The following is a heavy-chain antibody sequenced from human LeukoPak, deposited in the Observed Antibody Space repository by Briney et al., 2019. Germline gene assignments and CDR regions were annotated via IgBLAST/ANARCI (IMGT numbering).Heavy chain of an antibody. D-gene: IGHD6-13*01. CDR3: ARDGIAAAGCDY. Sequence: PGGSLRLSCAASGFTLNNYAMSWVRQAPGKGLVWVSRINSDGSSTSYADSVKGRFTISRDNAKNTLHLQMNSLRAEDTAVYYCARDGIAAAGCDYWGQGTLVTVSS. CDR2: INSDGSST. V-gene: IGHV3-74*01. J-gene: IGHJ4*02. CDR1: GFTLNNYA.